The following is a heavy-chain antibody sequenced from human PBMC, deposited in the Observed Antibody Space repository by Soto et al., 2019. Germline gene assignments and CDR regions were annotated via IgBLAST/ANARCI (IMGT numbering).Heavy chain of an antibody. CDR3: AKATTNGGWFNPFDS. CDR2: LSGSGTST. V-gene: IGHV3-23*01. D-gene: IGHD6-19*01. Sequence: GGSLRLSCAASGFSFVNCGMNWVRQAPGKGLEWVSGLSGSGTSTYYADSVKGRFTISRDNSRDTLFLQMNSLTADDTAVYYCAKATTNGGWFNPFDSWGQGALVTVSS. J-gene: IGHJ4*02. CDR1: GFSFVNCG.